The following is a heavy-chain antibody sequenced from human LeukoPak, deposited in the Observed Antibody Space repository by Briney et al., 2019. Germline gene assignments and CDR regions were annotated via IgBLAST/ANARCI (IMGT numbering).Heavy chain of an antibody. CDR2: IYSGGST. CDR3: ARVKGAAGTDY. J-gene: IGHJ4*02. Sequence: GGSLRLSCAASGFTFSSCAMSWVRQAPGKGLEWVSVIYSGGSTYYADSVKGRFTISRDNSKNTLYLQMNSLRAEDTAVYYCARVKGAAGTDYWGQGTLVTVSS. V-gene: IGHV3-66*01. D-gene: IGHD6-13*01. CDR1: GFTFSSCA.